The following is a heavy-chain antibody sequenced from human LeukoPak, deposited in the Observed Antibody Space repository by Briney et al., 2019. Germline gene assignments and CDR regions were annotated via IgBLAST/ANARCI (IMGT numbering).Heavy chain of an antibody. CDR3: ARDPCGGDCYAFDI. Sequence: GGSLRLSCAAPGFTFSSYGMHWVRQAPGKGLEWVAVIWYDGSNKYYADSVKGRFTISRDNSKNTLYLQMNSLRAEGTAVYYCARDPCGGDCYAFDIWGQGTMVTVSS. V-gene: IGHV3-33*01. J-gene: IGHJ3*02. D-gene: IGHD2-21*02. CDR1: GFTFSSYG. CDR2: IWYDGSNK.